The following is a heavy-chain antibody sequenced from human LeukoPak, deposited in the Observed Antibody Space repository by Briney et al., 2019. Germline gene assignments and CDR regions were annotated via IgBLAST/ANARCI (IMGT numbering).Heavy chain of an antibody. V-gene: IGHV3-23*01. Sequence: PGGSLRLSCAASGFTFSSYAMSWVRQAPGKGLEWVSGISSGGSTYYADSVKGRFTISRDNSKNTLYLQVNSLRAEDTAVYYCARRGDGGRSFDYWGQGTLVTVSS. D-gene: IGHD4-23*01. CDR3: ARRGDGGRSFDY. J-gene: IGHJ4*02. CDR1: GFTFSSYA. CDR2: ISSGGST.